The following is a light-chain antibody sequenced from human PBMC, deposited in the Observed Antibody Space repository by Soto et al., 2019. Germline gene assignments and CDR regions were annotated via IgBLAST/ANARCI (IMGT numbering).Light chain of an antibody. CDR1: QDISNY. V-gene: IGKV1-33*01. Sequence: DIQMTQSPSSLSASVGDRVTITCQASQDISNYLNWYQQKPGKAPKLLIYDASNLETGVPSRFSGSGSVTDFTFTITSLQSEDIATYYCQQYDNLPRYTFGQGTKLEIK. CDR2: DAS. J-gene: IGKJ2*01. CDR3: QQYDNLPRYT.